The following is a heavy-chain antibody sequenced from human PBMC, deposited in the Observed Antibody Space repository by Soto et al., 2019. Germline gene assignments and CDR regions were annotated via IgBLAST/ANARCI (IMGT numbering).Heavy chain of an antibody. CDR3: VKGRGSFLVHFGLDV. CDR1: GFTFDDYA. D-gene: IGHD1-26*01. CDR2: VDWNSGSV. Sequence: EVQLVESGGGFVQPGRSLRLSCIASGFTFDDYAMHWVRQAPGKGLEWVSSVDWNSGSVAYADSVKGRFNVSRDNARNSLFLQMKLLRGEDTALYYCVKGRGSFLVHFGLDVWGQGTTVTVSS. V-gene: IGHV3-9*01. J-gene: IGHJ6*02.